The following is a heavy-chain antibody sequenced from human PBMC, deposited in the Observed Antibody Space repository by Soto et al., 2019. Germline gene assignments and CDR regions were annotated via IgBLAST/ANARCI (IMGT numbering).Heavy chain of an antibody. J-gene: IGHJ4*02. CDR2: ISYDGSNK. CDR1: GFTFSSYG. V-gene: IGHV3-30*18. CDR3: AKDKVVVFLSAAAGPTDY. D-gene: IGHD6-13*01. Sequence: GGSLRLSCAASGFTFSSYGMHWVRQAPGKGLEWVAVISYDGSNKYYADSVKGRFTISRDNSKNTLYLQMNSLRAEDTAVYYCAKDKVVVFLSAAAGPTDYWGQGTLVTVSS.